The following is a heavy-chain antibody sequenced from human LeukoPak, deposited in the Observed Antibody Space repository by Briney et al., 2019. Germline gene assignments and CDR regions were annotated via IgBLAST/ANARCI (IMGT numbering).Heavy chain of an antibody. CDR2: ISGSGGST. CDR3: AKPHSGYDLIFDY. CDR1: GFTFSSYA. D-gene: IGHD5-12*01. J-gene: IGHJ4*02. V-gene: IGHV3-23*01. Sequence: GGSLRHSCAASGFTFSSYAMSWVRQAPGKGLEWVSAISGSGGSTYYADSVKGRFTISRDNSKNTLYLQMNSLRAEDTAVYYCAKPHSGYDLIFDYWGQGTLVTVSS.